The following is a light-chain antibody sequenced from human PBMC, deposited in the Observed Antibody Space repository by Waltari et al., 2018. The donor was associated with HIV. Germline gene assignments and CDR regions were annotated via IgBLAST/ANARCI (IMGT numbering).Light chain of an antibody. J-gene: IGLJ3*02. CDR2: EVR. CDR3: QSADCSATYAEV. V-gene: IGLV2-8*01. Sequence: QSALTQPPSASGSPGQSVTISCTGISSDAGDDNYVSWYQQSPGKAPKFLIYEVRKRPSGIPERFSGSSSGTTVTLTISGVQAEDGADYYCQSADCSATYAEVFGGGTKLTVL. CDR1: SSDAGDDNY.